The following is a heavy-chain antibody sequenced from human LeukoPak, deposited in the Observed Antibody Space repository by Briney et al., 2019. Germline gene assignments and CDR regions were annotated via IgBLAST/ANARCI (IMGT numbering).Heavy chain of an antibody. J-gene: IGHJ4*02. V-gene: IGHV1-18*01. CDR1: GYTFTSYG. CDR2: ISAYNGNT. D-gene: IGHD2-15*01. CDR3: ARGGGYCSGGSCYYNYFDY. Sequence: GASVKVSCKASGYTFTSYGISWVRQAPGQGLEWMGWISAYNGNTNYAQKLQGRVTMTTDTSTSTAYMELRSLRSDDTAVYYCARGGGYCSGGSCYYNYFDYWGQGTLVTVSS.